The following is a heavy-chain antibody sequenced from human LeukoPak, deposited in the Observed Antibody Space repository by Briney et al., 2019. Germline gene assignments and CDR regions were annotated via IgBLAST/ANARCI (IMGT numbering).Heavy chain of an antibody. CDR2: ISAYNGNT. Sequence: ASVKVSCKASGYTFTSYGISWVRQAPGQGLEWMGWISAYNGNTNYAQKLQDRVTMTTDTSTSTAYMELRSLRSDDTAVYYCARIVTGHYYGSGSYNTDYWGQGTLVTVSS. D-gene: IGHD3-10*01. CDR3: ARIVTGHYYGSGSYNTDY. CDR1: GYTFTSYG. J-gene: IGHJ4*02. V-gene: IGHV1-18*01.